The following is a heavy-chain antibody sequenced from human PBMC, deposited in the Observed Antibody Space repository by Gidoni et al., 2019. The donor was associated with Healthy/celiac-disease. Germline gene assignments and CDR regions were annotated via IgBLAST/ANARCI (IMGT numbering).Heavy chain of an antibody. CDR2: RSYDGSNK. D-gene: IGHD6-25*01. Sequence: QVQLVESGGGVVQPGRSLRLSCAASGFTFSSYAMHWVRQAPGKGLEWVAVRSYDGSNKYYADSVKGRFTISRDNSKNTLYLQMNSLRAEDTAVYYCARDLTGYTNPGGFDYWGQGTLVTVSS. CDR3: ARDLTGYTNPGGFDY. J-gene: IGHJ4*02. CDR1: GFTFSSYA. V-gene: IGHV3-30*01.